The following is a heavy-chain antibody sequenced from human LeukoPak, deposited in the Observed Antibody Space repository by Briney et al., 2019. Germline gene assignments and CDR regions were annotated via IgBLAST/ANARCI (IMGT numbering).Heavy chain of an antibody. CDR2: IKQLGSEQ. CDR3: TRARVDNYLWGTYRIDY. D-gene: IGHD3-16*02. CDR1: GFTFSSHW. J-gene: IGHJ4*02. V-gene: IGHV3-7*04. Sequence: GESLRLSCATSGFTFSSHWMTWVRQAPGKGLEWVASIKQLGSEQYYVDSVKGRFTISRDDARSSLHLQMSGLRAEDTAVYYCTRARVDNYLWGTYRIDYWGQGMLVTVSS.